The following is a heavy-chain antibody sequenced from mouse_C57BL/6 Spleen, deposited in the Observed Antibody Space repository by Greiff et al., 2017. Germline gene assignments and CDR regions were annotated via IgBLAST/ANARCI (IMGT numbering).Heavy chain of an antibody. CDR1: GFTFSDYG. V-gene: IGHV5-17*01. CDR2: ISSGSSTI. CDR3: ARTWDFDY. Sequence: EVKLVESGGGLVQPGGSLKLSCAASGFTFSDYGMHWVRQAPEKGLEWVAYISSGSSTIYYADTVTGRFTISRDNAKYTLFLQMTSLRSENTAMFCCARTWDFDYWGQGTTVTVSS. J-gene: IGHJ2*01.